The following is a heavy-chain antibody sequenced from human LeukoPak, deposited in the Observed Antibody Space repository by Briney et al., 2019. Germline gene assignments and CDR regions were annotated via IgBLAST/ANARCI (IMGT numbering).Heavy chain of an antibody. CDR1: GYTFTSYG. V-gene: IGHV1-18*01. CDR2: ISAYNGNT. CDR3: ARDAPDIVVVPAARLTAFDI. Sequence: GASVKVSCKASGYTFTSYGISWVRQAPGQGLEWMGWISAYNGNTNYAQKLQGRVTMTTDTSTSTAYMELRSLRSDDTAVYCCARDAPDIVVVPAARLTAFDIWGQGTMVTVSS. J-gene: IGHJ3*02. D-gene: IGHD2-2*01.